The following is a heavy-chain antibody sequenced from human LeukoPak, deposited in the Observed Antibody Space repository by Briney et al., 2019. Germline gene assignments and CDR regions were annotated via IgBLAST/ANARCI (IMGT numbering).Heavy chain of an antibody. D-gene: IGHD4-17*01. J-gene: IGHJ6*02. CDR1: GFTFSSYS. V-gene: IGHV3-21*01. CDR2: ISSSSSYI. Sequence: GGSLRLSCAASGFTFSSYSMNWVRQAPGKGLEWVSSISSSSSYIYYADSVKGRSTISRDNAKNSLYLQMNSLRAEDTAVYYCARVTVTTFYYYYGMDVWGQGTTVTVSS. CDR3: ARVTVTTFYYYYGMDV.